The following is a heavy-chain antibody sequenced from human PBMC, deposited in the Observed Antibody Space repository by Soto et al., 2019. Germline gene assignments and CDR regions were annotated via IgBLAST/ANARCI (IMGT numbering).Heavy chain of an antibody. CDR1: GFTFSSYG. V-gene: IGHV3-33*01. CDR3: ALTSWDYYYDMDV. J-gene: IGHJ6*03. D-gene: IGHD7-27*01. Sequence: GGSLRLSCAASGFTFSSYGMHWVRQAPGKGLEWVAVIWYDGSNKYYADSVKGRFTISRDNSKNTLYLQMNSLRAEDTAVYYCALTSWDYYYDMDVWGKGTMVTVSS. CDR2: IWYDGSNK.